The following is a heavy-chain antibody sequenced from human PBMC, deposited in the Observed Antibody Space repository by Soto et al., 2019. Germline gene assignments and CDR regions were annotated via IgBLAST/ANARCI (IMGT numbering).Heavy chain of an antibody. Sequence: PGGSLRLSCAAPGFTVSSCFLSWVRQAPGKGLEWVSVIYSGGSTYYADSVKGRFTISRHNSKNTLYLQMNSLRAEDTAIYFCARDKDWNDGFDYWGQGTLVTVSS. D-gene: IGHD1-1*01. J-gene: IGHJ4*02. V-gene: IGHV3-53*04. CDR2: IYSGGST. CDR3: ARDKDWNDGFDY. CDR1: GFTVSSCF.